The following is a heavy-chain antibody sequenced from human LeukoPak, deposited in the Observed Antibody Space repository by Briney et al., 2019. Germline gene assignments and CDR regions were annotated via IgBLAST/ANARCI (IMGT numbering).Heavy chain of an antibody. CDR3: ARGVEDRGVMNAFDI. V-gene: IGHV4-59*12. CDR2: IYYSGRS. J-gene: IGHJ3*02. CDR1: GGSISTYY. Sequence: PSETLSLTCSVSGGSISTYYWSWIRQPPGKGLEWIGYIYYSGRSNYNPSLRSRVTISVDRSKNQFSLKLNSVTAADTAVYYCARGVEDRGVMNAFDIWGQGTMVSVSS. D-gene: IGHD3-10*01.